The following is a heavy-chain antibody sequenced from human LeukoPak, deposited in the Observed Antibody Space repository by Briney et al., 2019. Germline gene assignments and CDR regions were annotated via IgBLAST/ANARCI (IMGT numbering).Heavy chain of an antibody. D-gene: IGHD3-10*01. CDR2: IYSSGSA. CDR3: ARDIWGVPDAFDV. V-gene: IGHV4-4*07. J-gene: IGHJ3*01. Sequence: SETLSLTCSVSGVSISGYYWIWIRQSAEKGLEWIGRIYSSGSARYNPSLKSRVTMSVDTSKNHFSLNLTSVTAADTAIYYCARDIWGVPDAFDVWGQGTMVTVSS. CDR1: GVSISGYY.